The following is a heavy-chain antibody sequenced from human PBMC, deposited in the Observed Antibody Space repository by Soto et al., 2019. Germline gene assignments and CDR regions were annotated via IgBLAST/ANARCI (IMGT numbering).Heavy chain of an antibody. CDR1: GVTFSKFI. V-gene: IGHV1-69*01. D-gene: IGHD6-19*01. Sequence: QVQLEQSGGEVKKPGSSVKVSCKASGVTFSKFIMTWVRQAPGLGLVWVGEIIPIFGTANYAQKFQGRVTITADESTSKSYLEVSNLRSEDTAVYYCAKVRYSSPMGYYYGMDVWGQGTAVTVSS. J-gene: IGHJ6*02. CDR3: AKVRYSSPMGYYYGMDV. CDR2: IIPIFGTA.